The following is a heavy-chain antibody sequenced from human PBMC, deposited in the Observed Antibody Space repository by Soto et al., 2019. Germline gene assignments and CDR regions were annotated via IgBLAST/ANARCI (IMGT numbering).Heavy chain of an antibody. CDR2: IYYSGTT. CDR3: ARWILLFPAFYI. CDR1: GGSISSGDYY. D-gene: IGHD3-10*01. V-gene: IGHV4-30-4*01. Sequence: QVQLQESGPGLVKPSQTLSLTCTVSGGSISSGDYYWCWIRQPPGKGLEWIGYIYYSGTTYYNPSLKSRVTISLDTSKNQFSLKLSSVTAADTAVYYCARWILLFPAFYIWGQGTMVTVSS. J-gene: IGHJ3*02.